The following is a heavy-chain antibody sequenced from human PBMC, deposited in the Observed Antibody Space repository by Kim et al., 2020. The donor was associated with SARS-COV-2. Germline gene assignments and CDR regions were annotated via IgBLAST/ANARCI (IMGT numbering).Heavy chain of an antibody. D-gene: IGHD2-2*02. CDR3: AKDAPKGHCGSTSCYIDY. J-gene: IGHJ4*02. Sequence: GRFTIARDNSKNTRYVQMNTLRDEDTAVYYCAKDAPKGHCGSTSCYIDYWGQGTLVTVSS. V-gene: IGHV3-23*01.